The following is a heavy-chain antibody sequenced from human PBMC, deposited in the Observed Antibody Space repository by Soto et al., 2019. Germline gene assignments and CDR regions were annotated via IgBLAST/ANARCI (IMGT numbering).Heavy chain of an antibody. CDR2: ISILGDST. Sequence: QEQLAESGGGLVKPGGSLRLSCAASGFSFNVYYMTWIRQAPGSGLEWVASISILGDSTYYADSVKGRFTISRDNVKNSLYPQMDTLRAEDTAVYYCARDRAGTRTFPHNTFNLWGQGTTVAVAS. D-gene: IGHD6-19*01. V-gene: IGHV3-11*01. CDR3: ARDRAGTRTFPHNTFNL. J-gene: IGHJ3*01. CDR1: GFSFNVYY.